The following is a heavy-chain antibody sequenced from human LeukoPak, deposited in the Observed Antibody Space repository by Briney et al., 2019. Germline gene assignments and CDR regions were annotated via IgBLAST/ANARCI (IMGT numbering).Heavy chain of an antibody. CDR1: GYTFTGYY. Sequence: ASVKVSCKTSGYTFTGYYMHWLRQAPGQGLEWMGRINPNSGGTYYAQKFQGRVTMTRDTSISTSYMELTSLLSDDTAVFYCAGGVLQGGENCFDPWGRGTLVTVSS. V-gene: IGHV1-2*06. CDR3: AGGVLQGGENCFDP. J-gene: IGHJ5*02. D-gene: IGHD3-16*01. CDR2: INPNSGGT.